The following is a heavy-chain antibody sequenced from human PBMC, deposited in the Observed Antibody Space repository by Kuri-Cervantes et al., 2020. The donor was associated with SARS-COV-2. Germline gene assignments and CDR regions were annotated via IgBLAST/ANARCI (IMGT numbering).Heavy chain of an antibody. CDR1: GGTFSSYA. D-gene: IGHD7-27*01. CDR2: LNPSSGDT. V-gene: IGHV1-46*01. J-gene: IGHJ4*02. Sequence: ASVKVSCKASGGTFSSYAISWVRQAPGQGLEWLGRLNPSSGDTVYAQKFQGRVTMTRDTSTSTIYMELSRLRSDDTAVYFCARVPPTGDGDYCDHWGPGTLVTVSS. CDR3: ARVPPTGDGDYCDH.